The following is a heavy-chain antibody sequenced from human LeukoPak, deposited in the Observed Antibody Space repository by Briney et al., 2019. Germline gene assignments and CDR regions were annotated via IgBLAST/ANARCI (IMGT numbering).Heavy chain of an antibody. Sequence: GGSLRLSCAASGFTFSDYYXSWXXQAPGKGLEWFSYISSSSSYTNYADSVKGRFTISRDNAKNSLYLQMNSLRAEDTAVYYCARARXLRYFDWLPYFDYWGQGTLVTVSS. CDR2: ISSSSSYT. CDR3: ARARXLRYFDWLPYFDY. D-gene: IGHD3-9*01. CDR1: GFTFSDYY. J-gene: IGHJ4*02. V-gene: IGHV3-11*05.